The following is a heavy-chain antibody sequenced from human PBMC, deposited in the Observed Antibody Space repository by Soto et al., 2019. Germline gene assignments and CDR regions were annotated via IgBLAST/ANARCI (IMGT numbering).Heavy chain of an antibody. V-gene: IGHV3-30*18. J-gene: IGHJ4*02. D-gene: IGHD2-8*01. Sequence: GGSLRLSCAASGFTFNRYGMRWVRQAPGKGLEWVAAISFDGSNKYYEASVKGRFSISRDNFNDTLLLQMNSLRPEDTAVYYCAKIMRFCTNGVCYKAPIDHWGQGTLVTVSS. CDR2: ISFDGSNK. CDR1: GFTFNRYG. CDR3: AKIMRFCTNGVCYKAPIDH.